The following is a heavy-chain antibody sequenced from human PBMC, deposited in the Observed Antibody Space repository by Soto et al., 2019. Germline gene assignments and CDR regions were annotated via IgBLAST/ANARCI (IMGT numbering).Heavy chain of an antibody. D-gene: IGHD2-21*01. CDR2: ITSDGSNT. CDR3: ASLLWGSVSTDY. J-gene: IGHJ4*02. V-gene: IGHV3-74*01. Sequence: EVQLVESGGGLVQPGGSLRLSCVASGFTFSYYWMHWVREAPGKGLLWVSRITSDGSNTAYADSVKGRFTISRDNAKNTLYLQLNSLRAEDTAIYYCASLLWGSVSTDYWGQGILVTVSS. CDR1: GFTFSYYW.